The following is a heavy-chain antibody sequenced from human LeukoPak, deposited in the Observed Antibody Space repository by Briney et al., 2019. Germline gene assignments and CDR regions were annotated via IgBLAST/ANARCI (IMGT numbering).Heavy chain of an antibody. J-gene: IGHJ5*02. CDR1: GFTFSSYA. Sequence: GGSLRLSCAASGFTFSSYAMSWVRQAPGKGLEWVSAMSGSGDKTYYADSAKGRFTISRDNSNNTVYLQMNSLRVGDMALYYCVKHVGSRWSNNRFDPWGQGTLVAVS. D-gene: IGHD6-13*01. CDR2: MSGSGDKT. V-gene: IGHV3-23*01. CDR3: VKHVGSRWSNNRFDP.